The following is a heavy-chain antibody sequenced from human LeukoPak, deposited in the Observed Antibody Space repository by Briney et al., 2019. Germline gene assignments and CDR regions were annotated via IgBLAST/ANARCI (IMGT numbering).Heavy chain of an antibody. CDR1: GFTFSSYG. V-gene: IGHV3-23*01. Sequence: AVGSLRLSCAASGFTFSSYGMGWVRQAPGKGLEWVSAISGSGGRTYYADSVKGRFTISRDNSKNTLSLQMNSLRAEDTAVYYCAKDSEDDFGDYLDYWGQGTLVTVSS. CDR2: ISGSGGRT. D-gene: IGHD4-17*01. J-gene: IGHJ4*02. CDR3: AKDSEDDFGDYLDY.